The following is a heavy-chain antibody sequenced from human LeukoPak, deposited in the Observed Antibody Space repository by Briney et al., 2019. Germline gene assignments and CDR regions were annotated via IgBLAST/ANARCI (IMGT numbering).Heavy chain of an antibody. Sequence: GRSLRLSCAASGFTFSSYAMHWVRQAPGKGLEWVAVISYDGSNKYYADSVKGRFTISRDNSKNTLYLQMNSLRAEDTAVYYCARGVRDSSWYYFDYWGQGTLVTVSS. V-gene: IGHV3-30-3*01. J-gene: IGHJ4*02. D-gene: IGHD6-13*01. CDR2: ISYDGSNK. CDR1: GFTFSSYA. CDR3: ARGVRDSSWYYFDY.